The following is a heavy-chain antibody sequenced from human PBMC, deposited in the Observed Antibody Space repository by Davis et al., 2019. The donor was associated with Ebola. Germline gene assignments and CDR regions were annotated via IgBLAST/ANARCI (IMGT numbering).Heavy chain of an antibody. V-gene: IGHV3-73*01. D-gene: IGHD4-17*01. CDR3: TSGRDYGDPNFDY. CDR2: TRSKTNNYAT. CDR1: GFTFSGSA. Sequence: PGGFLRLSCAASGFTFSGSAMHWVRQASGKGLEWVGRTRSKTNNYATAYAASVKGRFTVSRDDSKNTAYLQMNSLKTEDTAVYYCTSGRDYGDPNFDYWGQGTLVTVSS. J-gene: IGHJ4*02.